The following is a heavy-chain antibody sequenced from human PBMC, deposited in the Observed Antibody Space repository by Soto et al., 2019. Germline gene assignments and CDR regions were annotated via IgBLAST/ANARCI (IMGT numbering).Heavy chain of an antibody. V-gene: IGHV3-21*01. CDR2: ITSSSSYI. CDR1: GFTFSSYS. J-gene: IGHJ4*02. CDR3: ARNYNGDVYFDY. D-gene: IGHD3-10*01. Sequence: GGSLRLSCAVSGFTFSSYSMNWVRQAPGKGLEWFSSITSSSSYIYYADSVKARFTICRDNAKNALYLQINSLSAEDTAVYYCARNYNGDVYFDYWGQGTLVTVSS.